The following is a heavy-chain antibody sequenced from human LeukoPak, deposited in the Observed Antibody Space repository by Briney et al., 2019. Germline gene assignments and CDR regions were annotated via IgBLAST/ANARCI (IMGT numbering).Heavy chain of an antibody. CDR1: GFTFSGYA. J-gene: IGHJ4*02. D-gene: IGHD3-10*02. Sequence: PGGSLRLSCAASGFTFSGYAMSWVRQAPGKGLEWVSAISGSGDSTYYADSVKGRFTISRDNSKNTLYLQMNSLRAEDTGVYYCAKSLFDGDYFDYWGQGTLVTVSS. CDR2: ISGSGDST. CDR3: AKSLFDGDYFDY. V-gene: IGHV3-23*01.